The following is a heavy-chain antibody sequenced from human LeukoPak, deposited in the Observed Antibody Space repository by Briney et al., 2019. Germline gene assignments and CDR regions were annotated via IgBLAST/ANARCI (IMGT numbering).Heavy chain of an antibody. J-gene: IGHJ4*02. V-gene: IGHV3-74*01. CDR3: ARDTSVGDYGDFDY. D-gene: IGHD4-17*01. CDR2: INSEGSST. Sequence: GGSLRLSCAASGFTFSSYWMHWVRQAPGMGLEWVSRINSEGSSTNYADSVKGRFTISRDNARNTLYLQMDSLRAEDTGVYYCARDTSVGDYGDFDYWGQGTLVTVSS. CDR1: GFTFSSYW.